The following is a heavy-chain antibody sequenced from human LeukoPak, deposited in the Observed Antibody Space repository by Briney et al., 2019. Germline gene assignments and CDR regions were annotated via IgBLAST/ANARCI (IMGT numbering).Heavy chain of an antibody. CDR2: TYYRSKWYN. D-gene: IGHD3-10*01. V-gene: IGHV6-1*01. Sequence: SQTLSRTCAIFGDSVSSNSATWNWIRQSPSRGLEWLGRTYYRSKWYNEYAVSVKSRITINPDTSKNQFSLQLNSVTPEDTAVYYFVRDGESANWYFDLRGRGTLVTVSS. CDR1: GDSVSSNSAT. CDR3: VRDGESANWYFDL. J-gene: IGHJ2*01.